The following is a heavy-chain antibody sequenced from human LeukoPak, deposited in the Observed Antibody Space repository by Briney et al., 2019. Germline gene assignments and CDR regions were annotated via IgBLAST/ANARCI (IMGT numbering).Heavy chain of an antibody. CDR2: ISYSDST. Sequence: SETLSLTCTVSGGSISSGYWSWIRQPPGKGLEWIGYISYSDSTRYSPSLKSRVTMSIDTSMNQFSLKVTSVTAADTAVYYCARGSSRFDCWGQGTLVTVSS. J-gene: IGHJ4*02. V-gene: IGHV4-59*01. CDR1: GGSISSGY. CDR3: ARGSSRFDC. D-gene: IGHD6-13*01.